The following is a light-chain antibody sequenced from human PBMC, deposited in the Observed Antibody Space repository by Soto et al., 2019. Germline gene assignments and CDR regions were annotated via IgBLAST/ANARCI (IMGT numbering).Light chain of an antibody. CDR2: EVV. J-gene: IGLJ1*01. CDR1: KSDIGVYDF. CDR3: KSYAGSNTYV. V-gene: IGLV2-8*01. Sequence: QSALTQPPSASGPPGQSFTISCTGTKSDIGVYDFVSWYQHHPGKAPRLIIYEVVQRPSGVPDRFSGSKSGNTASLTVSGLQAADEADYFCKSYAGSNTYVFGSGTKVTVL.